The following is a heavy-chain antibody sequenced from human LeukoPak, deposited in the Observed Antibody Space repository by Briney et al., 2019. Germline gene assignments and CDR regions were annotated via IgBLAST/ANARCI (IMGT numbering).Heavy chain of an antibody. Sequence: GGSLRLSCAASGFTFSGYWMHWVRQAPGKGLVWVSRINTDGISTNYADSVKGRFTISRDNAKNTVYLQMNSLRAEDTAVYYCGRLGQGINWFDSWGQGTLVTVSS. CDR2: INTDGIST. CDR1: GFTFSGYW. CDR3: GRLGQGINWFDS. D-gene: IGHD3/OR15-3a*01. V-gene: IGHV3-74*01. J-gene: IGHJ5*01.